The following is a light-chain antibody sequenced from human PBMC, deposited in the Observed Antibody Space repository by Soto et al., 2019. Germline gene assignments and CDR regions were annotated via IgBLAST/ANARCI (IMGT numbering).Light chain of an antibody. V-gene: IGKV3-11*01. CDR1: QSVSGS. Sequence: EIVLTQSPATLSLSPGDRATLSCRASQSVSGSLAWYRHHPGQAPRLLIYDTSKRATGSPARFSGSGAWTHVTLTIISLEPEDFCVYYCHHRSNWPSVTFGGGTKVEIK. CDR2: DTS. CDR3: HHRSNWPSVT. J-gene: IGKJ4*01.